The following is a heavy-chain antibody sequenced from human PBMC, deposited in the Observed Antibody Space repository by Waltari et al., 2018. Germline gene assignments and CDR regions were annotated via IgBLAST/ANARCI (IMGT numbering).Heavy chain of an antibody. J-gene: IGHJ5*02. CDR2: IYYSGST. V-gene: IGHV4-39*07. Sequence: QLQLQESATGPVKPSETLSLTCTVSRGYISTRSFYSGWIRQPPGKGLEWIGSIYYSGSTYYNPSLKSRVTISVDTSKNQFSLKLSSVTAADTAVYYCARAFGVVIINWFDPWGQGTLVTVSS. CDR1: RGYISTRSFY. D-gene: IGHD3-3*01. CDR3: ARAFGVVIINWFDP.